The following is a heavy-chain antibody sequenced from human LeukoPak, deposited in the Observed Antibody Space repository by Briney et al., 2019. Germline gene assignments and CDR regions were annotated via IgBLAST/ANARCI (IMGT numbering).Heavy chain of an antibody. Sequence: SVKVSCKASGGTFSSYAISWVRQAPGQGLEWMGGIIPIFGTANYAQKFQGRVTITADKSTSTAYMELSSLRSDDTAVYYCAREKQQLVGFDYWGQGTLVTVSS. D-gene: IGHD6-13*01. J-gene: IGHJ4*02. CDR1: GGTFSSYA. CDR2: IIPIFGTA. V-gene: IGHV1-69*06. CDR3: AREKQQLVGFDY.